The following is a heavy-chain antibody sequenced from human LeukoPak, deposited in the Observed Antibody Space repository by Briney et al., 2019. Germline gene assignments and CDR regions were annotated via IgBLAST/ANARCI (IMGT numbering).Heavy chain of an antibody. CDR3: ARDDYGPGSYWE. CDR1: GFTLSNSG. CDR2: IWYDESNK. J-gene: IGHJ4*02. D-gene: IGHD3-10*01. Sequence: RGSLRLSCAASGFTLSNSGMHWVRQAPGKGLEWVAIIWYDESNKFYGDSVKGRSTISRDNSKNTLFLQMSDLRAEDTAVYYCARDDYGPGSYWEWGQGTLVTVSS. V-gene: IGHV3-33*01.